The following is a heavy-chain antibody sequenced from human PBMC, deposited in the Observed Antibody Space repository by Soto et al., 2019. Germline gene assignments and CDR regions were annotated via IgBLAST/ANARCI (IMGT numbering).Heavy chain of an antibody. CDR1: GFTFSSYA. J-gene: IGHJ4*02. V-gene: IGHV3-64*01. D-gene: IGHD3-22*01. Sequence: GGSLRLSCAASGFTFSSYAMHWVRQAPGKGLEYVSAISSNGGSTYYANSVKGRFTISRDNSKNTLYLQMGSLRAEDMAVYYCARSPYYYDSSGYMQYYFDYWGQGTLVTVSS. CDR3: ARSPYYYDSSGYMQYYFDY. CDR2: ISSNGGST.